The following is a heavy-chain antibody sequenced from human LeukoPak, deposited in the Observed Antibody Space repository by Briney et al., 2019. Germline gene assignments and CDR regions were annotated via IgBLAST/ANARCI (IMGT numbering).Heavy chain of an antibody. CDR1: GFSFSSYS. CDR2: ISSSSSYI. D-gene: IGHD1-26*01. CDR3: ARDNAGSYFRFWFDP. J-gene: IGHJ5*02. V-gene: IGHV3-21*01. Sequence: GGALRLSCAASGFSFSSYSMSWVRQAPGKGLGWVSSISSSSSYIYYADSVKGRFTISRDNAKNSLYLQMNSLRAEDTAVYYCARDNAGSYFRFWFDPWGQGTLVTVSS.